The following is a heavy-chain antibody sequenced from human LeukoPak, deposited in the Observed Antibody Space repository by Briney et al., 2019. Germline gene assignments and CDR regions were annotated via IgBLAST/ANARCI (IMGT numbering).Heavy chain of an antibody. CDR3: AKLLKRGYSYGSFGY. J-gene: IGHJ4*02. V-gene: IGHV3-23*01. CDR2: ISGSGGST. Sequence: GGSLRLSCAASGFTFSSYAMSWVRQAPGKGLEWVSAISGSGGSTYYADSVKGRFTISRDNSKDTLYLQMNSLRAEDTAVYYCAKLLKRGYSYGSFGYWGQGTPVTVSS. CDR1: GFTFSSYA. D-gene: IGHD5-18*01.